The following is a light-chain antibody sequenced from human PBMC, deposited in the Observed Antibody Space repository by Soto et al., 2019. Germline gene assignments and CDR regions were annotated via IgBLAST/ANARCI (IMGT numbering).Light chain of an antibody. CDR2: GNS. J-gene: IGLJ2*01. CDR3: QFFDISLSGPL. Sequence: QSVLTQPPSVSGAPGQRVTISCTGSSSNIGAGYDVHWYQQLPGTAPKLLIYGNSNRPSGVPDRFSGSKSGTSASLAITGLQAEDEADYCCQFFDISLSGPLFGGATKLTVL. V-gene: IGLV1-40*01. CDR1: SSNIGAGYD.